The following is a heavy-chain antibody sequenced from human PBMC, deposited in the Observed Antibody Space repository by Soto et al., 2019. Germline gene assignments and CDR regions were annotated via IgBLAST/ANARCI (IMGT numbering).Heavy chain of an antibody. J-gene: IGHJ6*01. D-gene: IGHD3-3*01. V-gene: IGHV3-30-3*01. CDR2: ISYDGSNK. Sequence: QVQLVESGGGVVQPGRSLRLSCAASGFTFSSYAMHWVRQAPGKGLEWVAVISYDGSNKYYADSVKGRFTISRDNSKNPLHLQSHSLRAEDTAGDYWARVARFLEWFVW. CDR3: ARVARFLEWFV. CDR1: GFTFSSYA.